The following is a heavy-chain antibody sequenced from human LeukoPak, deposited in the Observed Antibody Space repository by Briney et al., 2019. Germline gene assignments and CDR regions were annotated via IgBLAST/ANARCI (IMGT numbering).Heavy chain of an antibody. J-gene: IGHJ4*02. CDR1: GGSFSSHY. Sequence: SETLSLTCTASGGSFSSHYWSWIRQPAGKGLEWIGRIYTSGSTNYNPSLKSRVTMSVDTSKNQFSLKLSSVTAADTAVYHCARDSYYYGSGTPFDYWGQGTLVTVSS. CDR2: IYTSGST. CDR3: ARDSYYYGSGTPFDY. D-gene: IGHD3-10*01. V-gene: IGHV4-4*07.